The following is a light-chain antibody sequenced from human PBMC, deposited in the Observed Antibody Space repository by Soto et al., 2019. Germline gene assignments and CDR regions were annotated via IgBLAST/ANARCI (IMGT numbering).Light chain of an antibody. CDR3: QQYDTHSWT. V-gene: IGKV1-5*03. CDR1: QSLRNW. CDR2: MAS. Sequence: DIQMTQSPSTLNASVGDRVTITCRASQSLRNWLAWYQQKPGNAPKLLIYMASSLESGVPSRFSGSGSGAEFTLSINGLQPDDVATYYCQQYDTHSWTFGQGTKVDI. J-gene: IGKJ1*01.